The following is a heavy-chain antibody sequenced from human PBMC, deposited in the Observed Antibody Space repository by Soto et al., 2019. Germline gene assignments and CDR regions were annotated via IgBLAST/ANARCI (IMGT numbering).Heavy chain of an antibody. J-gene: IGHJ6*02. CDR1: GFTFSSYG. CDR2: IWYDGSNK. Sequence: GGSLRLSCAASGFTFSSYGMHWVRQAPGKGLEWVAVIWYDGSNKYYADSVKGRFTISRDNSKNTLYLQMNSLRAEETAVYYCARDKLAYYYYYGMDVWGQGTTVTVSS. V-gene: IGHV3-33*01. CDR3: ARDKLAYYYYYGMDV.